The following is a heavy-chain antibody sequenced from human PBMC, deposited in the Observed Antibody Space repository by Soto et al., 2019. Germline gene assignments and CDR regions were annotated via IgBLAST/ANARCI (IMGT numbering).Heavy chain of an antibody. Sequence: GGSLRLSCAATGFTFSSYSINWVRQAPGKGLEWVSSISSSSSYIYYADSVKGRFTISRDNAKNSLYLQMNSLRAEDTAVYYCARNLRIAAAGTFWFDPWGQGTLVTVSS. CDR2: ISSSSSYI. CDR3: ARNLRIAAAGTFWFDP. J-gene: IGHJ5*02. D-gene: IGHD6-13*01. CDR1: GFTFSSYS. V-gene: IGHV3-21*01.